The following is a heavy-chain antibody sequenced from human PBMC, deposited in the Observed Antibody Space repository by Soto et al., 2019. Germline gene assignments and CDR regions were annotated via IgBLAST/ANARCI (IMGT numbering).Heavy chain of an antibody. D-gene: IGHD5-12*01. V-gene: IGHV4-31*03. CDR3: AWKDRGHADYMDF. J-gene: IGHJ6*03. CDR1: GGSISRGGYY. Sequence: SETLSLTCTVSGGSISRGGYYWSWIRQHPGKGLEWIGYIYYSGGTYYNPSLKSRVTISVDTSENQFSLRLSSVTAADTAVYYFAWKDRGHADYMDFWGKGTTVTVSS. CDR2: IYYSGGT.